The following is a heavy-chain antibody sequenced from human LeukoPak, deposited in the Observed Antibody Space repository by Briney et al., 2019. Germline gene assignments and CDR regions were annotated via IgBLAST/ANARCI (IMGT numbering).Heavy chain of an antibody. V-gene: IGHV4-34*01. J-gene: IGHJ4*02. D-gene: IGHD6-13*01. Sequence: SETLSLTCAVYGGSFSGYYWSWIRQPPGKGLEWIGEINHSGSTNYNPSLKSRVTISVDTSKNQFSLKLSSVTAADTAVYYCARDSSSSSYNYWGQGTLVTVSS. CDR2: INHSGST. CDR3: ARDSSSSSYNY. CDR1: GGSFSGYY.